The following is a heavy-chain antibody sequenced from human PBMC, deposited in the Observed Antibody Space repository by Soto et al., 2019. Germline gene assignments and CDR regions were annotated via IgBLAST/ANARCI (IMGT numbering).Heavy chain of an antibody. CDR2: IKQDGSEK. Sequence: LRLSCAASGISFSTYWMSWVRQAPGKGLEWVANIKQDGSEKYYVDSVKGRFTISRDNAKKSLYLQMNSLRAEDTAMYYCVRDLGIGSAGRGYYFYYGMDIWGRGTTVTVSS. J-gene: IGHJ6*02. CDR1: GISFSTYW. CDR3: VRDLGIGSAGRGYYFYYGMDI. D-gene: IGHD6-13*01. V-gene: IGHV3-7*03.